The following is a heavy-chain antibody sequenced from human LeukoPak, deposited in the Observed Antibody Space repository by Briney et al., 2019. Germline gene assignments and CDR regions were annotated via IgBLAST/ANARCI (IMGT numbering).Heavy chain of an antibody. CDR3: ARDSNSFDF. CDR1: GFTFKNYW. J-gene: IGHJ4*02. Sequence: PGGSLRLSCAASGFTFKNYWMTWVRQAPGKGLEWVANIKQDGSEQYYVDSVKGRFTISRDNAKNSLYLQMNSLRAEDTAVYYCARDSNSFDFWGQGTLVTVSS. D-gene: IGHD3-3*02. CDR2: IKQDGSEQ. V-gene: IGHV3-7*01.